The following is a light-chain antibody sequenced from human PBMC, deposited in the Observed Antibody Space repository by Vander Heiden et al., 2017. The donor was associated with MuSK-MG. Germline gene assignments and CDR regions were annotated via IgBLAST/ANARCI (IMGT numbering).Light chain of an antibody. Sequence: DIQLTQSPSTLSASVGDRVTITCRASQDIVDWLAWYQQKPGTAPKLLIYRASSLQSGVPSRFSGLGSGTEFTLTINSLQPDDFAIYSCQQDNSYPWTFGQGTKVEIK. CDR3: QQDNSYPWT. CDR2: RAS. J-gene: IGKJ1*01. CDR1: QDIVDW. V-gene: IGKV1-5*03.